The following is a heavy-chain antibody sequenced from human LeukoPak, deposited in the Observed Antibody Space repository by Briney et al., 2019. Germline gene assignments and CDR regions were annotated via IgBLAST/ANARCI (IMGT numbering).Heavy chain of an antibody. Sequence: SQTLSPTCAISGDSVSSSTAGWNWIRQSPSRGLEWLGRTYYRSKWYNNYAISVKSRITINPDTSKNQFSLQLNSVTPEDTAVYYCARDHRLHTSGSDGMDVWGQGTTVTVSS. V-gene: IGHV6-1*01. D-gene: IGHD6-19*01. CDR3: ARDHRLHTSGSDGMDV. CDR2: TYYRSKWYN. J-gene: IGHJ6*02. CDR1: GDSVSSSTAG.